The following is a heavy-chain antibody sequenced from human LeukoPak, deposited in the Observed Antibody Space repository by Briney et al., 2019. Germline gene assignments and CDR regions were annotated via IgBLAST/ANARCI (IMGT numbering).Heavy chain of an antibody. CDR1: GFTFNNYA. J-gene: IGHJ6*02. CDR3: ANPVAGHRTDYYYYYGMDV. V-gene: IGHV3-23*01. CDR2: ISYGGGNT. Sequence: GGSLRLSCAASGFTFNNYAMTWVRQAPGKGLEWVAVISYGGGNTYYADSVKGRFTISRDNSRNTLYLQMNSLRAEDTAVYSCANPVAGHRTDYYYYYGMDVWGQGTTVTVSS.